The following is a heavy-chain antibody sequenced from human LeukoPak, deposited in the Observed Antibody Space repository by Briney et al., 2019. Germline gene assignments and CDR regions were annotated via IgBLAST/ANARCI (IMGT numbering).Heavy chain of an antibody. Sequence: GGSLRLSCAASGFTFSSYSMSWVRQAPGKGLEWVSYISSSSRAFYYADSVKGRFTISRDNAKNSLYLQMNSLRDEDTAVYYCARCYSGSQYFDYWGQGTLVTVSS. CDR3: ARCYSGSQYFDY. CDR2: ISSSSRAF. J-gene: IGHJ4*02. V-gene: IGHV3-48*02. D-gene: IGHD1-26*01. CDR1: GFTFSSYS.